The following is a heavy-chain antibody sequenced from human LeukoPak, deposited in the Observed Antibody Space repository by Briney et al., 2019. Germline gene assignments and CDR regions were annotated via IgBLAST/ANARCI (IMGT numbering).Heavy chain of an antibody. CDR3: ARVGQDGYSHFDY. J-gene: IGHJ4*02. CDR1: GFTFSSYG. CDR2: ISYDGSNK. D-gene: IGHD5-24*01. Sequence: GGSLRLSCAASGFTFSSYGMHWVRQAPGKGLEWVAVISYDGSNKYYADSVKGRFTISRDNSKNTLYLQMNSLRAEDTAVYYCARVGQDGYSHFDYWGQGTPVTVSS. V-gene: IGHV3-30*19.